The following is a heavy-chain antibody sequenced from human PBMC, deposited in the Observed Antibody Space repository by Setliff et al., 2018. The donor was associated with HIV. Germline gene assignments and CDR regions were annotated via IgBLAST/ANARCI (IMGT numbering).Heavy chain of an antibody. CDR2: IKPSGGV. V-gene: IGHV4-34*01. D-gene: IGHD3-16*01. CDR3: ARGGDTSALDY. Sequence: PSETLSLACDDSAVSLRGHYWNWIRQSPGKGLEWIGQIKPSGGVNYNPSLKSQITISGYTSKNQFSLKMASLVAADTAVYYCARGGDTSALDYWGQGTLVTVSS. J-gene: IGHJ4*02. CDR1: AVSLRGHY.